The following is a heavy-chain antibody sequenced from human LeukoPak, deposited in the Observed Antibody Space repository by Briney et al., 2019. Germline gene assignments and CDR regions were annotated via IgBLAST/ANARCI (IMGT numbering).Heavy chain of an antibody. V-gene: IGHV1-46*01. Sequence: ASVKVSCKASGYTFTSYYIHWVRQAPGQGLEWMGIINPRGGFTTYAQKFQGRVTMTRDTSTSTVYMELSSLRSEDTAVYYCARDRIGVYDFWSGYDKYGMDVWGQGTTVTVSS. D-gene: IGHD3-3*01. CDR3: ARDRIGVYDFWSGYDKYGMDV. J-gene: IGHJ6*02. CDR1: GYTFTSYY. CDR2: INPRGGFT.